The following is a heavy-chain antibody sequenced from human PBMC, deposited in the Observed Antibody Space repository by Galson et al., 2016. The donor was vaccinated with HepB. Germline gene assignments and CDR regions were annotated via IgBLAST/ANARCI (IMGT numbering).Heavy chain of an antibody. J-gene: IGHJ4*02. D-gene: IGHD3-16*02. CDR3: ARGPYRQRLTPYYFDY. CDR2: IWYDGSNK. CDR1: GFTFTSYG. V-gene: IGHV3-33*01. Sequence: SLRLSCAASGFTFTSYGMHWVRQAPGRGLEWVAVIWYDGSNKYYADSVKGRFTISRDNAKNSLYLQMNSLRDEDTAVYYCARGPYRQRLTPYYFDYWGQGTLITVSS.